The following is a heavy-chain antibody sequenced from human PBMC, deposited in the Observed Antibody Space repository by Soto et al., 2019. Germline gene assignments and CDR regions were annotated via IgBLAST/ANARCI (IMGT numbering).Heavy chain of an antibody. CDR1: GYTFKIHV. V-gene: IGHV1-18*01. CDR3: AXAFVVVPAAMVWFDP. D-gene: IGHD2-2*01. J-gene: IGHJ5*02. CDR2: ISAYNGNT. Sequence: GTSVKVPRQASGYTFKIHVIIWVLHTHGQGLEWMGWISAYNGNTNYAQKLQGRVTMTTDTSTSTAYMELRSLRSDDTAVYYCAXAFVVVPAAMVWFDPWGQGTLVTVSS.